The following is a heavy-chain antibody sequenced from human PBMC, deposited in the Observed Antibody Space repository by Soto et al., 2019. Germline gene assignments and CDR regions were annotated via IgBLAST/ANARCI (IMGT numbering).Heavy chain of an antibody. J-gene: IGHJ4*02. CDR1: GYAFTTYG. Sequence: QVHLVQSGAEVKKPGASVKVSCKGSGYAFTTYGITWVRQAPGQGLEWMGWISAHNGNTNYAQKLQGRVTVTRDTXTXXXXXXXXXXRSDDTXVYYCARGRYGDYWGQGALVTVSS. V-gene: IGHV1-18*01. D-gene: IGHD1-1*01. CDR2: ISAHNGNT. CDR3: ARGRYGDY.